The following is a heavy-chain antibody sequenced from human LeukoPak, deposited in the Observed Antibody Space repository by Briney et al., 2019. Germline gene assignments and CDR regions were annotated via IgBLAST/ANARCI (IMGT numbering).Heavy chain of an antibody. CDR2: ISDSGGST. J-gene: IGHJ4*02. Sequence: GGSLRLSCAASGFTFSSYAMNWVRQDPGKGLEWVSSISDSGGSTYYADSVKGRFTFSRDNSKNTLYLQMNSLRAEDTAVYYCAKDPGVYGSGSYPTYFAYWGQGTLVTVSS. CDR1: GFTFSSYA. D-gene: IGHD3-10*01. CDR3: AKDPGVYGSGSYPTYFAY. V-gene: IGHV3-23*01.